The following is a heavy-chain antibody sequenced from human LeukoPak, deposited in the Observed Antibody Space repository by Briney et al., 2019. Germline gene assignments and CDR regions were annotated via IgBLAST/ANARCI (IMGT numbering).Heavy chain of an antibody. D-gene: IGHD3-3*01. CDR1: GFTFSSYW. J-gene: IGHJ4*02. V-gene: IGHV3-7*01. CDR2: IKQDGSEK. Sequence: PGGSLRLSCAASGFTFSSYWMSWVRQAPGKGLEWVANIKQDGSEKYYVDSVKGRLTISRDNAKNSLYLQMNSLRAEDTAVYYCARAITIFGVVIDYFDYWGQGTLVTVSS. CDR3: ARAITIFGVVIDYFDY.